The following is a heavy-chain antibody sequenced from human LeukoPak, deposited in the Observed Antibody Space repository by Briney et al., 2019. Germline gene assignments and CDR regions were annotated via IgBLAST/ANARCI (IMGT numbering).Heavy chain of an antibody. Sequence: GGSLSLSCAASGLTFSNYAMSWFRQAPGEGLEWVSGITSGFTPLYADSVKGRFTISRDNSKSTFHLQMNSLRAEDTAVYYCAKDYSDSRVGDVFLEYWGQGTLVTVSS. D-gene: IGHD1-26*01. CDR1: GLTFSNYA. CDR2: ITSGFTP. CDR3: AKDYSDSRVGDVFLEY. J-gene: IGHJ4*02. V-gene: IGHV3-23*01.